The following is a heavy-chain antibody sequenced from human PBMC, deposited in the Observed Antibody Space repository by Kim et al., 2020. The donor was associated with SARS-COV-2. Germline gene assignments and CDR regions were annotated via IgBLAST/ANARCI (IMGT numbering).Heavy chain of an antibody. Sequence: SETLSLTCTVSGGSISSSSYYWGWIRQPPGKGLEWIGSIYYSGSTYYNPSLKSRVTISVDTSKNQFSLKLSSVTAADTAVYYCARHLSWYIEPSIAVAGTIDYWGQGTLVTVSS. D-gene: IGHD6-19*01. CDR1: GGSISSSSYY. J-gene: IGHJ4*02. CDR3: ARHLSWYIEPSIAVAGTIDY. CDR2: IYYSGST. V-gene: IGHV4-39*01.